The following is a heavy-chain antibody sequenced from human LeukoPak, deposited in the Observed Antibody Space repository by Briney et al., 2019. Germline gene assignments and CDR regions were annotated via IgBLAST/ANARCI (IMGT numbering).Heavy chain of an antibody. J-gene: IGHJ5*02. CDR1: GGSISSSSYY. D-gene: IGHD3-9*01. Sequence: SETLSLTCTVSGGSISSSSYYWGWIRQPPGKGREWIGSIYYSGSTYYNPSLKSRVTISVDTSKNQFSLKLSSVTAADTAVYYCARVTSDDYDILTGYYRRSNWFDPWGQGTLVTVSS. V-gene: IGHV4-39*07. CDR2: IYYSGST. CDR3: ARVTSDDYDILTGYYRRSNWFDP.